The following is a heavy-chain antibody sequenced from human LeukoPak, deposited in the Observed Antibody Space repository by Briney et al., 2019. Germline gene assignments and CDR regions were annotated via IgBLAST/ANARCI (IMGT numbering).Heavy chain of an antibody. D-gene: IGHD5-18*01. CDR1: GGSISSSNW. CDR3: ARGGYSYGSAPDY. Sequence: SETLSLTCAVSGGSISSSNWWSWVRQPPGKGLEWIGEIYHSGSTNYNPSLKSRVTISVDKSKNQFSLKLSSVTAADTAVYYCARGGYSYGSAPDYWGQGTLVTVSS. CDR2: IYHSGST. J-gene: IGHJ4*02. V-gene: IGHV4-4*02.